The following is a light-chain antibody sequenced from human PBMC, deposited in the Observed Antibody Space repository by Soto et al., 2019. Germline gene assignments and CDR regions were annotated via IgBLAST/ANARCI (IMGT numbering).Light chain of an antibody. Sequence: DIQMTQSPSTLSASVGDRVTITCRASRSISSWLAWYQQKPGKAPKLLIYDASSLKSGVPSRFSGSGSGTEFTLTISSLQPDDFATYYCQQYSTFSWTFGQGTKVDIK. CDR1: RSISSW. CDR3: QQYSTFSWT. V-gene: IGKV1-5*01. J-gene: IGKJ1*01. CDR2: DAS.